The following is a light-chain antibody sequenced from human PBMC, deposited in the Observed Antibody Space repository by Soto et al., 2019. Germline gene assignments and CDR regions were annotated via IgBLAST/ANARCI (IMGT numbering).Light chain of an antibody. J-gene: IGKJ5*01. CDR1: HNVDIY. Sequence: EAVLTQSPATLSLSPGETATLSCRASHNVDIYLAWYQQKPGQAPRLLIYDASNRATGIPARFSGSESGTDFTLTISSLEPEDFGVYYCQQRKYWPPLTFGQGTRLE. CDR3: QQRKYWPPLT. V-gene: IGKV3-11*01. CDR2: DAS.